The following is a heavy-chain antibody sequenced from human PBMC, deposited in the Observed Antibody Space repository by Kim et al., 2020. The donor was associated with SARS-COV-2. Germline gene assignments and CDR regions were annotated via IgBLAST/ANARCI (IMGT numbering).Heavy chain of an antibody. J-gene: IGHJ6*02. CDR1: GFTFTSSA. CDR2: IVVGSGNT. CDR3: AADLGFGYSSSSGDYYYGMDV. V-gene: IGHV1-58*02. Sequence: SVKVSCKASGFTFTSSAMQWVRQARGQRLEWIGWIVVGSGNTNYAQKFQERVTITRDMSTSTAYMELSSLRSEDTAVYYCAADLGFGYSSSSGDYYYGMDVWGQGTTVTVSS. D-gene: IGHD6-6*01.